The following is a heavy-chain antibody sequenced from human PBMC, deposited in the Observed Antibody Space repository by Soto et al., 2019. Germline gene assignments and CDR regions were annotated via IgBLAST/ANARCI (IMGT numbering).Heavy chain of an antibody. D-gene: IGHD3-3*01. Sequence: GASVKVSCKASGYSFTTYDISWLRQAPGQGLEWMGRISHYNGNTNDAQNFQDRVTMTADTSSSTAYMELRGLRSDDTAIYYCATSYDSGFDPWGQGTLVTVSS. CDR2: ISHYNGNT. CDR3: ATSYDSGFDP. V-gene: IGHV1-18*04. J-gene: IGHJ5*02. CDR1: GYSFTTYD.